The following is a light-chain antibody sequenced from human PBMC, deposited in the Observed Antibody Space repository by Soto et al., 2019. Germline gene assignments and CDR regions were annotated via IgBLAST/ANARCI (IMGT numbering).Light chain of an antibody. J-gene: IGKJ3*01. Sequence: EIVLTQSPGTLSLSPGDRATLSCRASQSVSSSYLAWYQQQPGQAPRLLIYGASSRATGIPDRFSGSGSGTDFTLTISRLEPEDFAVYYCQQYGSSPPVTFGAGTKVDIK. CDR2: GAS. V-gene: IGKV3-20*01. CDR1: QSVSSSY. CDR3: QQYGSSPPVT.